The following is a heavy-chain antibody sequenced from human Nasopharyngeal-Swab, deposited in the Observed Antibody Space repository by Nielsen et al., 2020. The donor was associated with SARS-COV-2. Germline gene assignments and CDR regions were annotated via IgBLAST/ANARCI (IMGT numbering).Heavy chain of an antibody. J-gene: IGHJ6*02. Sequence: GESLKISCAASGFTFSSYGMHWVHQAPGKGLEWVAVISYDGSNKYYADSVKGRFTISRDNSKNTLYLQMNSLRAEDTAVYYCAKDKRYFDWDGMDVWGQGTTVTVSS. CDR2: ISYDGSNK. CDR3: AKDKRYFDWDGMDV. D-gene: IGHD3-9*01. V-gene: IGHV3-30*18. CDR1: GFTFSSYG.